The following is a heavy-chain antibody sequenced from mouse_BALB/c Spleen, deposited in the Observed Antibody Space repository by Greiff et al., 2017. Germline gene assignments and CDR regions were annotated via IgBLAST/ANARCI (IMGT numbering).Heavy chain of an antibody. J-gene: IGHJ4*01. CDR3: ARSGYDYDEEGMDY. V-gene: IGHV14-3*02. CDR1: GFNIKDTY. Sequence: EVQVVESGAELVKPGASVKLSCTASGFNIKDTYMHWVKQRPEQGLEWIGRIDPANGNTKYDPKFQGKATITADTSSNTAYLQLSSLTSEDTAVYYCARSGYDYDEEGMDYWGQGTSVTVSS. D-gene: IGHD2-4*01. CDR2: IDPANGNT.